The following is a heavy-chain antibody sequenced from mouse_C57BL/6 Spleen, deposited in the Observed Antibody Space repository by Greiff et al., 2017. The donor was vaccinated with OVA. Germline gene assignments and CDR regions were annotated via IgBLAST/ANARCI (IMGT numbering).Heavy chain of an antibody. CDR2: INPNNGGT. D-gene: IGHD2-4*01. V-gene: IGHV1-18*01. Sequence: EVQLQQSGPELVKPGASVKIPCKASGYTFTDYNMDWVKQSHGKSLEWIGDINPNNGGTIYNQKFKGKATLTVDKSSSTAYMELRSLTSEDTAVYYCASSGYDYDGVLYAMDYWGQGTSVTVSS. CDR1: GYTFTDYN. J-gene: IGHJ4*01. CDR3: ASSGYDYDGVLYAMDY.